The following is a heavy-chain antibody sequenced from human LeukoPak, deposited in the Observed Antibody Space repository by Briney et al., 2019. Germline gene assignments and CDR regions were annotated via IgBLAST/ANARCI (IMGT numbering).Heavy chain of an antibody. D-gene: IGHD2-2*01. CDR1: GGSISSGGYY. CDR2: VYYSGST. J-gene: IGHJ6*02. V-gene: IGHV4-31*03. Sequence: KSSETLSLTCTVSGGSISSGGYYWSWIRQHPGKGLEWIGYVYYSGSTYYNPSLKSRVTISLDTSKNQFSLKLTSVTAADTAVYYCARDVPKKAPYGVDVWGQGTTVIVSS. CDR3: ARDVPKKAPYGVDV.